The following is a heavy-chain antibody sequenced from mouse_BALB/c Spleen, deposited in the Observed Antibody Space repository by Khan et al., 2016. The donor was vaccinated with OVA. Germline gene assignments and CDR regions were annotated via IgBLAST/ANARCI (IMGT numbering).Heavy chain of an antibody. V-gene: IGHV2-6-1*01. D-gene: IGHD2-10*01. J-gene: IGHJ4*01. CDR3: ARQPYYHYNVMDY. Sequence: QVQLKQSGPGLVAPSQSLSITCTVSGFSLSRYNIHWVRQPPGKGLEWLVVIWSDGSTTYNSALKSRLTITKDNSKSQVFLKMNSLQTDDTAIYFCARQPYYHYNVMDYWGQGTSVTVSS. CDR2: IWSDGST. CDR1: GFSLSRYN.